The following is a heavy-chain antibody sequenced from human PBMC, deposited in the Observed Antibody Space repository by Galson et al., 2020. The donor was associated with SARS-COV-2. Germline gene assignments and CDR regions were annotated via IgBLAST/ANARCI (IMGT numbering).Heavy chain of an antibody. D-gene: IGHD2-15*01. CDR1: GYTFTSYD. J-gene: IGHJ3*02. CDR2: MNPNSGNT. CDR3: ARGTSIVVVVAATRAFDI. Sequence: ASVKVSCKASGYTFTSYDINWVRQATGQGLEWMGWMNPNSGNTGYAQKFQGRVTMTRNTSISTAYMELSSLRSEDTAVYYCARGTSIVVVVAATRAFDIWGQGTMVTVSS. V-gene: IGHV1-8*01.